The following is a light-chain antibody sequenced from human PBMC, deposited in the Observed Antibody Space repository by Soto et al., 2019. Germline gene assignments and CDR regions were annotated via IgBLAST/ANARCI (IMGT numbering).Light chain of an antibody. J-gene: IGKJ2*01. CDR2: GAF. CDR1: QSVSSN. CDR3: QQYNNWPRT. V-gene: IGKV3-15*01. Sequence: EIVMTQSPDTLFVSPGERATLSCRASQSVSSNLAWYQQKPGQAPRLLVYGAFARATGIPARFSGSGSGTEFTLTISSLQSEDFAVYYCQQYNNWPRTFGQGTKLEIK.